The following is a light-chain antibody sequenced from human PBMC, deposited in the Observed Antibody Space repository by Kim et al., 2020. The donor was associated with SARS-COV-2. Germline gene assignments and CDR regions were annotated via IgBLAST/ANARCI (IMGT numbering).Light chain of an antibody. Sequence: AIQLTQSPSSLSASVGDRVTITCRASQAISSGLAWYQQKPGKAPNLLIFDASTLESGVPSRFSGSGSGTDFTLTINSLQPEYFATYNCQQFNSYPISFGQGTRLEIK. CDR3: QQFNSYPIS. CDR1: QAISSG. J-gene: IGKJ5*01. CDR2: DAS. V-gene: IGKV1-13*02.